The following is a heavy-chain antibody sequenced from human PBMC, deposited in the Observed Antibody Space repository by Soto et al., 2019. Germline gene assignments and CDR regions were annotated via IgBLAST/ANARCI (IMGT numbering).Heavy chain of an antibody. V-gene: IGHV3-7*01. Sequence: EVQLVESGEALPQPGESRRLSCAPPELILSRSGRTGVRKLQKKGLEWVANKKHDGSERNNLDSVKGRFTISRDNAKNSLYLQMNSLRGEDTAVYYCVTDRGDPFGYWGQGTLVTVSS. CDR3: VTDRGDPFGY. CDR2: KKHDGSER. D-gene: IGHD3-16*01. CDR1: ELILSRSG. J-gene: IGHJ4*02.